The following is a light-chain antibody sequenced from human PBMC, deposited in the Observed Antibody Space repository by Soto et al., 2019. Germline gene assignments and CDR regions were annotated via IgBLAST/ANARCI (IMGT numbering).Light chain of an antibody. CDR3: QQYHSSSIT. CDR2: DAS. Sequence: EIQMTQSPSTLSASVGDRVTITCRASQSISSWLAWYQQKPGKAPKLLIYDASSLESGVPSRFSGTGSGTEFTLTIDSLQPDDFATYYCQQYHSSSITFGQGTRLEIK. CDR1: QSISSW. J-gene: IGKJ5*01. V-gene: IGKV1-5*01.